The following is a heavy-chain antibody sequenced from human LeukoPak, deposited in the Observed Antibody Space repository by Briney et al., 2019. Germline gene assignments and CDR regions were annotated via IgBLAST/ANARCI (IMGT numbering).Heavy chain of an antibody. CDR2: IFHSGST. CDR3: ARSWFSTGPADY. CDR1: GGSISSSSYY. V-gene: IGHV4-39*01. J-gene: IGHJ4*02. Sequence: SETLSLTCTVSGGSISSSSYYWGWIRQPPGKGLEWIGSIFHSGSTYYNPSLKSRVTISVDTSKNQFSLKLTSVTAADTAVYYCARSWFSTGPADYWGQGTLVTVSS. D-gene: IGHD6-13*01.